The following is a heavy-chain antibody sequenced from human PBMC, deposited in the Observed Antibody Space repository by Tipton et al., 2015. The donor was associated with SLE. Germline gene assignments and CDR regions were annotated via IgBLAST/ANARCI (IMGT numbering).Heavy chain of an antibody. CDR2: FYTSGGT. J-gene: IGHJ4*02. V-gene: IGHV4-61*02. Sequence: TLSLTCTVSGGSISSGRYYWSWIRQPAGKGLEWIGRFYTSGGTNYNPSLKSRVTISVDTSKNQFSLKLSSVTAADTAVYYCARTPHYYDSSGYYPFDYWGQGTLVTVSS. CDR3: ARTPHYYDSSGYYPFDY. CDR1: GGSISSGRYY. D-gene: IGHD3-22*01.